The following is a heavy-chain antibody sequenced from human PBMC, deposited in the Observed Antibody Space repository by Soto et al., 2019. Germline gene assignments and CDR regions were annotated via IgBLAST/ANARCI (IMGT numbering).Heavy chain of an antibody. J-gene: IGHJ4*02. CDR3: ARDGGFGELKY. CDR1: GDTFSGYP. Sequence: QVQLVQSGAELKKPGSSVKVSCKASGDTFSGYPINWVRLSPGEGLEWMGRIIPVFGTTNDAQRFEGSVTFTADEATNTAYMEWRGLLSADTAVYDCARDGGFGELKYWGPGTLVTVSS. CDR2: IIPVFGTT. D-gene: IGHD3-10*01. V-gene: IGHV1-69*18.